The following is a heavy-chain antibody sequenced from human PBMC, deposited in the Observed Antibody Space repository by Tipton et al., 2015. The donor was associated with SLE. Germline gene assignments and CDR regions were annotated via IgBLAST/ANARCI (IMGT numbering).Heavy chain of an antibody. Sequence: TLSLTCDLNGGSFSGNYWGWIRQSPGKGLEWIGEVNHSGSTNYNPSLKSRVTISLDTSKNQFSLKLSSVTAADTAVYFCARARGGIFGVVIDYWGQGTLVAVSS. CDR1: GGSFSGNY. J-gene: IGHJ4*02. CDR2: VNHSGST. D-gene: IGHD3-3*01. CDR3: ARARGGIFGVVIDY. V-gene: IGHV4-34*01.